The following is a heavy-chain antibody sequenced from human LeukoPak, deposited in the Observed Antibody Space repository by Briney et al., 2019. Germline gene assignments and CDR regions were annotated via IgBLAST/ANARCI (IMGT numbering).Heavy chain of an antibody. CDR2: IRNDGSNK. CDR3: ARDLMGIAYRGAFYY. J-gene: IGHJ4*02. V-gene: IGHV3-30*02. D-gene: IGHD6-13*01. CDR1: GFSFSPYG. Sequence: GGSLRLSCAASGFSFSPYGMHWVRQAPGKGLEWVAFIRNDGSNKYYADSVKGRFTISRDNSKKTLYLQMNSLRAEDTAVYYCARDLMGIAYRGAFYYWGQGTLVTVSS.